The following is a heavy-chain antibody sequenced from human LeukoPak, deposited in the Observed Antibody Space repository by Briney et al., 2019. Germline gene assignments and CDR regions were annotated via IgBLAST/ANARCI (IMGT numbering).Heavy chain of an antibody. Sequence: PGGSLRLSCAASGFTFSSYAMSWVRQAPGKGLEWVSAISGSGGSTYYADSVKGRFTISRDNSKNTLYLQMNSLRAEDTAVYYCAKSPELVVVVQYFDYWGQGTLVTVSS. CDR2: ISGSGGST. J-gene: IGHJ4*02. CDR1: GFTFSSYA. D-gene: IGHD3-22*01. V-gene: IGHV3-23*01. CDR3: AKSPELVVVVQYFDY.